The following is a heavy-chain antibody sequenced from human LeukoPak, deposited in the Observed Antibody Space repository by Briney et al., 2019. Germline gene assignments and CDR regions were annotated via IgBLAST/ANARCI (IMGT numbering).Heavy chain of an antibody. CDR3: ARVFSLRSSPDY. J-gene: IGHJ4*02. Sequence: PGGSLRLSCLASGFTFSGFSFSNYPMYWVRQAPGKGLEWVAVISYDGSNKYYADSVKGRFTISRDNSKNTLYLQMNSLRAEDTAVYYCARVFSLRSSPDYWGQGTLVTVSS. V-gene: IGHV3-30*04. CDR2: ISYDGSNK. D-gene: IGHD6-6*01. CDR1: GFTFSGFSFSNYP.